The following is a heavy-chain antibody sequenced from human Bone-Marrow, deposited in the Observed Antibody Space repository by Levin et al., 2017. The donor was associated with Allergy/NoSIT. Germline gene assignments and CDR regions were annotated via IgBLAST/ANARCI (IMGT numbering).Heavy chain of an antibody. J-gene: IGHJ4*02. D-gene: IGHD4-17*01. CDR2: IYYSGDT. CDR1: GYSISSGYS. Sequence: SETLSLTCSVSGYSISSGYSWGCVRQAPGKGLEWLGSIYYSGDTFYNPSLGGRATISVDTSKNQFSLKLTSVTAADTAVYYCANRATVTRDYYFDSWGQGSLVSVSS. V-gene: IGHV4-38-2*01. CDR3: ANRATVTRDYYFDS.